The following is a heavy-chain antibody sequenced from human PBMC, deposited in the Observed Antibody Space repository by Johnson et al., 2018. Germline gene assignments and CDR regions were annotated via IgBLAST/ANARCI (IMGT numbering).Heavy chain of an antibody. V-gene: IGHV3-49*05. CDR2: IRSKAYGGTT. CDR1: GFTFGDYA. D-gene: IGHD1-26*01. CDR3: TRGPSGGHDAFDI. Sequence: VQLVESGGDLVKPGRSLRLSCTASGFTFGDYAMSWFRQAPGKGLEWVGFIRSKAYGGTTEYAASVKGRFTISREDSKSIAYLQMNSLKTEDTAVYYCTRGPSGGHDAFDIWGQGTMVTVSS. J-gene: IGHJ3*02.